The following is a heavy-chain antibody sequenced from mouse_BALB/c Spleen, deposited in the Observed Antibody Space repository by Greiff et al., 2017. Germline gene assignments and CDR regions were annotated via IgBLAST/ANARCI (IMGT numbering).Heavy chain of an antibody. J-gene: IGHJ4*01. CDR1: GYTFTSYW. V-gene: IGHV1-87*01. CDR2: IYPGDGDT. Sequence: QVQLKQSGAELARPGASVKLSCKASGYTFTSYWMQWVKQRPGQGLEWIGAIYPGDGDTRYTQKFKGKATLTADKSSSTAYMQLSSLASEDSAVYYCARRNYYGSSYHYYAMDYWGQGTSVTVSS. CDR3: ARRNYYGSSYHYYAMDY. D-gene: IGHD1-1*01.